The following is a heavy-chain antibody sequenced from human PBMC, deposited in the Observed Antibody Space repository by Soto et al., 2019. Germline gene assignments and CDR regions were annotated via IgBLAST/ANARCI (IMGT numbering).Heavy chain of an antibody. CDR3: ARPRGNYYDSSGTLSV. CDR1: GYSFTSYW. Sequence: GESLKISCKGSGYSFTSYWIGWVRQMPGKGLEWMGIIYPGDSDTRYSPSFQGQVTISADKSISTAYLQWSSLKASDTAMYYCARPRGNYYDSSGTLSVWGQGTLVTVSS. V-gene: IGHV5-51*01. J-gene: IGHJ4*02. CDR2: IYPGDSDT. D-gene: IGHD3-22*01.